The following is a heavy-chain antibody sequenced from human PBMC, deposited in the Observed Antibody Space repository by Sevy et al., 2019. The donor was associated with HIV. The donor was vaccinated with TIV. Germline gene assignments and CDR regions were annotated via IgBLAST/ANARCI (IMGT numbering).Heavy chain of an antibody. V-gene: IGHV3-33*01. CDR2: IWYDGSNK. D-gene: IGHD3-22*01. Sequence: GGSLRLSCAASGFTFSSYGMHWVRQAPGKGLEWVAVIWYDGSNKYYADSVKGRFTISRDNSKNPLYLQMNSLRAEDTAVYYCARDPSSMIVGNTPFDYWGQGTLVTVSS. CDR3: ARDPSSMIVGNTPFDY. CDR1: GFTFSSYG. J-gene: IGHJ4*02.